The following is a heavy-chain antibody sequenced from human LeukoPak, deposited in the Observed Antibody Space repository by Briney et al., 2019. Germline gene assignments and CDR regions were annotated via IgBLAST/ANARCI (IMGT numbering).Heavy chain of an antibody. CDR3: ARGEGSGSYMSYFDY. J-gene: IGHJ4*02. D-gene: IGHD3-10*01. CDR2: IDHSGNT. Sequence: KPSETLSLTCAVYGGSFSGYYWSWIRQPPGKGLEWIGEIDHSGNTDYNPSLKNRVTLSEDTSKNQFSLKLSYVAAADTAVYYCARGEGSGSYMSYFDYWGQGGLVTVSS. V-gene: IGHV4-34*01. CDR1: GGSFSGYY.